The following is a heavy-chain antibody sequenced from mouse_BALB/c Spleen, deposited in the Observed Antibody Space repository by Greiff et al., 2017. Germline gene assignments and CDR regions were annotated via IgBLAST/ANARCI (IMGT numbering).Heavy chain of an antibody. J-gene: IGHJ2*01. CDR1: GYTFTSYV. V-gene: IGHV1-14*01. Sequence: EVQLQQSGPELVKPGASVKMSCKASGYTFTSYVMHWVKQKPGQGLEWIGYINPYNDGTKYNEKFKGKATLTSDKSSSTAYMELSSLTSEDSAVYYCARAKDFYYGDYWGQGTTLTVSS. CDR2: INPYNDGT. D-gene: IGHD2-1*01. CDR3: ARAKDFYYGDY.